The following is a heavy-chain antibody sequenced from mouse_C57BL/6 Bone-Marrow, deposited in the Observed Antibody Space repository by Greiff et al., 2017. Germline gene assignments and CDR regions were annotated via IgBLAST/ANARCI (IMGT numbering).Heavy chain of an antibody. J-gene: IGHJ2*01. CDR2: ITPYNGGT. V-gene: IGHV1-19*01. Sequence: EVQLQQSGPVLVKPGASVKMSCKASGYTFTDYYMNWVKQSHGKSLEWIGVITPYNGGTSYNQQLKGKATVTVDKSYRTAYMELNSLTYEDSAVYCCTRSTMVTPYYFDYWGQGTTLTVSS. CDR1: GYTFTDYY. D-gene: IGHD2-2*01. CDR3: TRSTMVTPYYFDY.